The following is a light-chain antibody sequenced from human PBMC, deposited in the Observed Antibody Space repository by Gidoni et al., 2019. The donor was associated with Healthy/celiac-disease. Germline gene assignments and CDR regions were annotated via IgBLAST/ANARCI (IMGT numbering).Light chain of an antibody. CDR3: QQRSNWPPLT. V-gene: IGKV3-11*01. CDR1: QCVSSY. CDR2: DAS. J-gene: IGKJ4*01. Sequence: EIVLTQSPDTLSLSPGERATLSCTASQCVSSYLPWYQQKPGQAPMLLIYDASNRATGIPARFSGSGSGTDFTLTISSLEPEDFAVYYCQQRSNWPPLTFGGGTKVEIK.